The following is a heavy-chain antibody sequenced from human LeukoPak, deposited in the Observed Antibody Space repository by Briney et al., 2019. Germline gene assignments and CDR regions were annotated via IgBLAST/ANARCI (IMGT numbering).Heavy chain of an antibody. D-gene: IGHD5-12*01. CDR1: GFTFSSYS. V-gene: IGHV3-21*01. J-gene: IGHJ4*02. CDR3: ARWMSKWLPFDY. Sequence: GRSLRLSCAASGFTFSSYSINWVRQAPGKGLEWVSSISSSSSYIYYADSVKGRFTISRDNAKNSLYLQMNSLRAEDTAVYYCARWMSKWLPFDYWGQGTLVTVSS. CDR2: ISSSSSYI.